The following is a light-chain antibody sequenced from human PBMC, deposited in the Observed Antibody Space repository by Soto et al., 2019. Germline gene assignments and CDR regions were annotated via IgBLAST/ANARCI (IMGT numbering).Light chain of an antibody. CDR2: GAS. V-gene: IGKV3-20*01. CDR3: QQYESSPTT. Sequence: EIVLTQSPGTLSLSPGERATLSCRASQSVSSTYLAWYQQKPGQAPRLLIYGASSRATGIPDRFSGSGSGTDFPLTISRLAPEDFAVYYCQQYESSPTTFGGGTKVEIK. CDR1: QSVSSTY. J-gene: IGKJ4*01.